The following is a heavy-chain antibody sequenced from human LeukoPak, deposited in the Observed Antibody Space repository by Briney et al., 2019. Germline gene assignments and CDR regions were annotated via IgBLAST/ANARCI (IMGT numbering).Heavy chain of an antibody. V-gene: IGHV3-11*04. Sequence: GGSLRLSCAASGLRFSDYYVSWIRQAPGKGLQWVSYISSGGDIMHYADSVKGRFTSSRHNAKNTVYLQMNSLRADDTAVYYCAKGNYYDSSGYSLHDWGQGTLVTVSS. CDR2: ISSGGDIM. CDR3: AKGNYYDSSGYSLHD. CDR1: GLRFSDYY. J-gene: IGHJ4*02. D-gene: IGHD3-22*01.